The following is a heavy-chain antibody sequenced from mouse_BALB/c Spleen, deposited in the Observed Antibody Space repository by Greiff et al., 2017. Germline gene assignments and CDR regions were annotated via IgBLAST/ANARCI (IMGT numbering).Heavy chain of an antibody. CDR3: ARLWVPRIYAMDY. D-gene: IGHD2-14*01. CDR1: GYSITSDYA. Sequence: DVQLQESGPGLVKPSQSLSLTCTVTGYSITSDYAWNWIRQFPGNKLEWMGYISYSGSTSYNPSLKSRISITRDTSKNQFFLQLNSVTTEDTATYYCARLWVPRIYAMDYWGQGTSVTVSS. CDR2: ISYSGST. J-gene: IGHJ4*01. V-gene: IGHV3-2*02.